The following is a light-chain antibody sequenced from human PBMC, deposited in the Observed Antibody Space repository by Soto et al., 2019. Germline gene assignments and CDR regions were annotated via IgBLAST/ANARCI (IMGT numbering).Light chain of an antibody. CDR3: AAWDDSLNGVV. Sequence: QAVVTQLPSASGTPGQRVNISCSGSSPNIGSNTVNWYQHLTGTAPKLLIYSNDQRPSGVPDRFTGSKSGTSASLAISGLQSEDEADYYCAAWDDSLNGVVFGGGTQLTVL. CDR2: SND. CDR1: SPNIGSNT. J-gene: IGLJ2*01. V-gene: IGLV1-44*01.